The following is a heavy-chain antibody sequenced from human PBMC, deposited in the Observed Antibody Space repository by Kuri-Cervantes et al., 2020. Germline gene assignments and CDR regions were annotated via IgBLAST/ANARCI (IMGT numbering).Heavy chain of an antibody. J-gene: IGHJ4*02. CDR3: AKLTRFAEEPFNY. D-gene: IGHD4-23*01. CDR1: GFTFSSYW. V-gene: IGHV3-74*01. CDR2: INSDGSST. Sequence: GGSLRLFCAASGFTFSSYWMHWVRQAPGKGLVWVSRINSDGSSTSYADSVKGRFTISRDNSKNTLYLQMNSLRAEDTAVYYCAKLTRFAEEPFNYWGQGTLVTVSS.